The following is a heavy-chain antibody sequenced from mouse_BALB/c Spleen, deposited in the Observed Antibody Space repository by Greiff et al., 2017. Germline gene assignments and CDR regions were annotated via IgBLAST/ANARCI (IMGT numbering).Heavy chain of an antibody. Sequence: EVQLVESGAELVKPGASVKLSCTASGFNIKDTYMHWVKQRPEQGLEWIGRIDPANGNTKYDPKFQGKATITADTSSNTAYLQLSSLTSEDTAVYYCADMITTGPFAYWGQGTLVTVSA. CDR1: GFNIKDTY. CDR3: ADMITTGPFAY. CDR2: IDPANGNT. D-gene: IGHD2-4*01. J-gene: IGHJ3*01. V-gene: IGHV14-3*02.